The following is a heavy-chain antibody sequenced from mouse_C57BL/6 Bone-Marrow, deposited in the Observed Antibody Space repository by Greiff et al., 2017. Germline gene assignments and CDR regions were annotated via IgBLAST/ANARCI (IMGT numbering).Heavy chain of an antibody. CDR3: ARNYGSSYGFDY. CDR1: GYSITSGYY. V-gene: IGHV3-6*01. Sequence: VQLQQSGPGLVKPSQSLSLTCSVTGYSITSGYYWNWIRQFPGNKLEWMGYISYDGSNNYNPSLKNRISITRDTSKNQFFLKLNSVTTEDTATYYCARNYGSSYGFDYWGQGTTLTVSS. CDR2: ISYDGSN. J-gene: IGHJ2*01. D-gene: IGHD1-1*01.